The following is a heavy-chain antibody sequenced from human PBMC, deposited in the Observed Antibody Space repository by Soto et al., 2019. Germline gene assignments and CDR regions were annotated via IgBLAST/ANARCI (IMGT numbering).Heavy chain of an antibody. Sequence: QVQLVQSGAEVKKPGASVKVSCKASGYTFTSFDIHWVRQATGQELEWMGWMNPNSGTTNYAQKFQDRVTMTRNTSISTAYMEVSSLRSDDTAIYYCARPYYSGWFLFTSWGQGTLVTVSS. CDR3: ARPYYSGWFLFTS. V-gene: IGHV1-8*01. J-gene: IGHJ5*02. D-gene: IGHD6-19*01. CDR2: MNPNSGTT. CDR1: GYTFTSFD.